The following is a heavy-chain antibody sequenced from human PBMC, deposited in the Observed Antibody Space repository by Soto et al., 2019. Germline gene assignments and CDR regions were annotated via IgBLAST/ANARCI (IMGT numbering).Heavy chain of an antibody. D-gene: IGHD2-2*02. V-gene: IGHV1-69*13. J-gene: IGHJ5*02. CDR2: IIPIFGTA. Sequence: SVKVSCTASRCAFSSYAISWVRHAPGQGRVWMGGIIPIFGTAHYAQKFPGRVTITADECTSTAYMELSSLRSEDTAVYYCARGAGNIEVVQAAIEAWFSPSGQGALVTVSS. CDR1: RCAFSSYA. CDR3: ARGAGNIEVVQAAIEAWFSP.